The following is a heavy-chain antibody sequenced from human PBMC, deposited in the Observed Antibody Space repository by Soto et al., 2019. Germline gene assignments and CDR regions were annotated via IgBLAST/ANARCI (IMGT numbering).Heavy chain of an antibody. Sequence: VGSLRLSCAASGFTFSSYGMHWVRQAPGKGLEWVAVISYDGSNKYYADSVKGRFTFSRDNSKNTLYLQMNSLRADDKAVYYSAKELITSPYYYYGMDVWGQGTTVTVSS. V-gene: IGHV3-30*18. CDR3: AKELITSPYYYYGMDV. J-gene: IGHJ6*02. CDR1: GFTFSSYG. CDR2: ISYDGSNK. D-gene: IGHD3-16*01.